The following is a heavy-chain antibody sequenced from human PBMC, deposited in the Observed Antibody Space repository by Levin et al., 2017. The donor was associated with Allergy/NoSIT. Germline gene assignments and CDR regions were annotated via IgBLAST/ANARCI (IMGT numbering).Heavy chain of an antibody. CDR3: ARDWGFDYGDYFGLFDY. V-gene: IGHV1-46*01. D-gene: IGHD4-17*01. CDR1: GYTFTSYY. Sequence: GESLKISCKASGYTFTSYYMHWVRQAPGQGLEWMGIINPSGGSTSYAQKFQGRVTMTRDTSTSTVYMELSSLRSEDTAVYYCARDWGFDYGDYFGLFDYWGQGTLVTVSS. J-gene: IGHJ4*02. CDR2: INPSGGST.